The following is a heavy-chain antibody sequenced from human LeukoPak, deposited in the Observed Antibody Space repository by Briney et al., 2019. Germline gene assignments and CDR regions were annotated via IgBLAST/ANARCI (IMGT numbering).Heavy chain of an antibody. V-gene: IGHV3-11*01. CDR3: ARGKGLVIPYYFDY. D-gene: IGHD3-9*01. CDR1: GFALSDYY. Sequence: GGSLRLSCAASGFALSDYYMSWVRQAPGKGLEWVSHISSSGSFIYYADSVKGRFTISRDNTKNSLYLQMNSLRAEDTAVYYCARGKGLVIPYYFDYWGQGTLVTVSS. CDR2: ISSSGSFI. J-gene: IGHJ4*02.